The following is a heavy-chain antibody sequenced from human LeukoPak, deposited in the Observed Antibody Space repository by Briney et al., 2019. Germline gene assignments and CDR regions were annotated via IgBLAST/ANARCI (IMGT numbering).Heavy chain of an antibody. CDR2: ISSSGSTI. J-gene: IGHJ4*02. CDR1: GFTFSSYE. D-gene: IGHD5-18*01. Sequence: GGSLRLSCAASGFTFSSYEMNWVRQAPGKGLEWVSYISSSGSTIYYADSVKGRFTISRDNAKNSLYLQTNSLRAEDTAVYYCASFAAYGYSYRYYFDYWGQGTLVTVSS. CDR3: ASFAAYGYSYRYYFDY. V-gene: IGHV3-48*03.